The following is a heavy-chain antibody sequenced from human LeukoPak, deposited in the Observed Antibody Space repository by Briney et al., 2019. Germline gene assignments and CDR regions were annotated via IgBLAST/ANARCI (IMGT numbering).Heavy chain of an antibody. CDR1: SASITSYY. Sequence: SETLSLTCTVSSASITSYYWSWIRQPAGKGLEWIGRIYSSGSTNFNPSLQSRVTMSVDTSKNQFSLNMTSVTAADTAVYYCARDRTYSGNSGFDYWGLGTLVTVSS. J-gene: IGHJ4*01. D-gene: IGHD4-23*01. CDR2: IYSSGST. CDR3: ARDRTYSGNSGFDY. V-gene: IGHV4-4*07.